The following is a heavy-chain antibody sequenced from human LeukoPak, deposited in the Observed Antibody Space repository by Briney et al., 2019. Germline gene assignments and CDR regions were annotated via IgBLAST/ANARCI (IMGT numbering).Heavy chain of an antibody. J-gene: IGHJ4*02. CDR1: GFTFSGYA. V-gene: IGHV3-23*01. CDR2: ISGRGGST. CDR3: AKVFYPAAGTGRVDFPFDY. D-gene: IGHD6-13*01. Sequence: GGSLRLSFAASGFTFSGYAMTGAGQPPGKGLEWFSAISGRGGSTYYADSVKGRFTISRDNSKNTLYLQMNSLRAEDTAVYYCAKVFYPAAGTGRVDFPFDYWGQGTLVTVSS.